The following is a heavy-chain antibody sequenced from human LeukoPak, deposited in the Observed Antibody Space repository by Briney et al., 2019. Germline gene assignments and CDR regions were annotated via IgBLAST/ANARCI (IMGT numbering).Heavy chain of an antibody. D-gene: IGHD3-22*01. V-gene: IGHV3-15*01. CDR3: TTEGPFASSGYSVSPY. CDR2: SKSRTDDGIT. Sequence: GGSRRLSCAVSGLTFSNVCMSWVRQAQGRGLEWVGRSKSRTDDGITDYAAPVKGRFTISRDDSKTTLYLQMNSLKTEDTAVYYCTTEGPFASSGYSVSPYWGQGTLVTVSS. CDR1: GLTFSNVC. J-gene: IGHJ4*02.